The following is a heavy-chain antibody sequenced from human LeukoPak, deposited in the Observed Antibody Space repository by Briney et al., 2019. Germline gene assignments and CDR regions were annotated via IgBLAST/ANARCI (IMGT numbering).Heavy chain of an antibody. CDR2: INPNSGGT. CDR1: GYTFTGYY. J-gene: IGHJ5*02. CDR3: AREGIAAARTRHGWFDP. V-gene: IGHV1-2*02. Sequence: GPVKVSCKASGYTFTGYYMHWVRQAPGQGLEWMGWINPNSGGTNYAQKFQGRVTMTRDTSISTAYMELSRLRTDDTAVYYCAREGIAAARTRHGWFDPWGQGTLVTVSS. D-gene: IGHD6-13*01.